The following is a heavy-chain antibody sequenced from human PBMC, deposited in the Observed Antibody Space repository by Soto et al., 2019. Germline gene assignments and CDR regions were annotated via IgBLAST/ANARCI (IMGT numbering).Heavy chain of an antibody. CDR1: GGSISSGDYY. D-gene: IGHD6-13*01. Sequence: SETLSLTCTVSGGSISSGDYYWSWIRQPPGKGLEWIGYIYYSGSTYYKSSLKSRVTISVDTSKNQFSLKLSSVTAADTAVYYCAREKVPGIAAAGTINWGQGTLVTVSS. J-gene: IGHJ4*02. CDR2: IYYSGST. CDR3: AREKVPGIAAAGTIN. V-gene: IGHV4-30-4*01.